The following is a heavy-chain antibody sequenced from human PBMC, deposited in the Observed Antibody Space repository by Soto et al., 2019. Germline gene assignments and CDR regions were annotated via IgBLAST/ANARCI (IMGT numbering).Heavy chain of an antibody. CDR2: ISRTGSSS. CDR3: AKEREMATIFDACDI. Sequence: EVQLVESGGGLVQPGGSLRLSCAASGLTFSAFEMNWVRQAPGKGLELVSYISRTGSSSYYADSVKGRFTISRDNAKNSLYLQMNSLRAEDTAVYYCAKEREMATIFDACDIWGQGTMVTVSS. D-gene: IGHD5-12*01. CDR1: GLTFSAFE. J-gene: IGHJ3*02. V-gene: IGHV3-48*03.